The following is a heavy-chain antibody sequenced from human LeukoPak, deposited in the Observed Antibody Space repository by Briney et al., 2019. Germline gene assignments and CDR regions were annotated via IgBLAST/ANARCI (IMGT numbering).Heavy chain of an antibody. D-gene: IGHD3-10*01. CDR1: GFTFGGYA. CDR2: IRYDGNNK. J-gene: IGHJ5*02. V-gene: IGHV3-30*02. CDR3: AKVRVWFGRVDP. Sequence: PGGSLRLSCAASGFTFGGYAMHWVRQAPGKGLEWVAFIRYDGNNKYYADSVKGRFTISRDNSKNTLYLQMNSLRADDTAVYYCAKVRVWFGRVDPWGQGTLVTVSS.